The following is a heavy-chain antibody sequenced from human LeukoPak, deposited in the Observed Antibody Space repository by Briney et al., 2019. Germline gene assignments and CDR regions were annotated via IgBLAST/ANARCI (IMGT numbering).Heavy chain of an antibody. Sequence: PGGSLRLSCAASGFTFSSYGMHWVRRAPGKGLEWVAFIRYDGSNKYYADSVKGRFTISRDNSKNTLYLQMNSLRAEDTAVYYCAKGGYYDFWSGYYLGDYWGQGTLVTVSS. CDR2: IRYDGSNK. D-gene: IGHD3-3*01. J-gene: IGHJ4*02. CDR1: GFTFSSYG. V-gene: IGHV3-30*02. CDR3: AKGGYYDFWSGYYLGDY.